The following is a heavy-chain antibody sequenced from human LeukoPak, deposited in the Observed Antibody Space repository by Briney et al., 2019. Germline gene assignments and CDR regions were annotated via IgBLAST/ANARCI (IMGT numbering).Heavy chain of an antibody. J-gene: IGHJ6*02. V-gene: IGHV1-2*02. CDR3: ASEREYCSGGSCPQPTTGMDV. CDR2: INPNSGGT. Sequence: GASVKVSCKASGYTFTGYYMHWVRQAPGQGLEWMGWINPNSGGTNYAQKFQGRVTMTRDTSISTAYMELSRLRSDDTAVYYCASEREYCSGGSCPQPTTGMDVWGQGTTVTVSS. CDR1: GYTFTGYY. D-gene: IGHD2-15*01.